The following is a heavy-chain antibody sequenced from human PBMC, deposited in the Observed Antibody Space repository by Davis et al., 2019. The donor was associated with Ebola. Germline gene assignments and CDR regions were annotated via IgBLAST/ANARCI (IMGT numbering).Heavy chain of an antibody. Sequence: SETLSLTCSVSGGSVSSYYWSWIRQPPGKALEWIGYIYNSGRTNYNPSLKSRVTISLDTSKNQFSLKLSSVTAADTAVYYCARGPLRRSLTTWGQGTTVTVSS. CDR3: ARGPLRRSLTT. CDR2: IYNSGRT. D-gene: IGHD1-1*01. CDR1: GGSVSSYY. J-gene: IGHJ6*02. V-gene: IGHV4-59*02.